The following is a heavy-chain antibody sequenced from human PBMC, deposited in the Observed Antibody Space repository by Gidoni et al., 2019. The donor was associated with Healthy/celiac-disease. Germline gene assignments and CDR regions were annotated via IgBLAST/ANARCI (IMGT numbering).Heavy chain of an antibody. J-gene: IGHJ4*02. CDR2: IDSGGST. CDR3: ARSGEGAVAGSFDY. Sequence: EVQLVESGGGLVQPGGSLRLSCAASGFTGSTNNMSWVRHAPGKGLEWSAIIDSGGSTYYADSVKGRFTISRDNSKNTLYLQMNSLRAEDTAVYYCARSGEGAVAGSFDYWGQGTLVTVSS. D-gene: IGHD6-19*01. CDR1: GFTGSTNN. V-gene: IGHV3-66*01.